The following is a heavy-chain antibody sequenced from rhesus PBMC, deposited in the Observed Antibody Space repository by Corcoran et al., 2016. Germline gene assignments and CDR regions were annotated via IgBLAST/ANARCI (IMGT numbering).Heavy chain of an antibody. CDR1: GYTFTDYY. CDR2: INPDNGNT. Sequence: QVQLVQSGAEVKKPGSSVKVSCKASGYTFTDYYMHWVRQAPRQGLEWMGWINPDNGNTKYAQKFQGRVTMTRDTSTSTADMERSSLRSEDTAVYYCARKGFDYWGQGVLVTVSS. J-gene: IGHJ4*01. V-gene: IGHV1S2*01. CDR3: ARKGFDY.